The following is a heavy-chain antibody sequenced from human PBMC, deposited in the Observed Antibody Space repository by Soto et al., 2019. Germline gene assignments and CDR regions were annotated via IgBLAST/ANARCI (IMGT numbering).Heavy chain of an antibody. CDR2: IKQEGSEK. CDR3: AREGGIAAAGTWAFDI. V-gene: IGHV3-7*01. CDR1: GFTFSSYW. D-gene: IGHD6-13*01. J-gene: IGHJ3*02. Sequence: EVQLVESGGGLVQPGGSLRLSCAASGFTFSSYWMSWVRQAPGKGLEWVANIKQEGSEKYYVDSVKGRFTISRDNAKNSLYLQMNSLRAEDTAVYYCAREGGIAAAGTWAFDIWGQGTMVTVSS.